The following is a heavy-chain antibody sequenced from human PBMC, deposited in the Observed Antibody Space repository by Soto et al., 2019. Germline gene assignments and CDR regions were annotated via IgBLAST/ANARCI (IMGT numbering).Heavy chain of an antibody. CDR1: GYTFTGYY. J-gene: IGHJ4*02. CDR3: ARARIAAAANFDY. Sequence: ASVKVSCKASGYTFTGYYMHWVRQAPGQGLEWMGWINPNSGGTNYAQKFQGRVTMTRDTSISTAYMELSRLRSDDTAVYYCARARIAAAANFDYWGQGTLVTVSS. V-gene: IGHV1-2*02. CDR2: INPNSGGT. D-gene: IGHD6-13*01.